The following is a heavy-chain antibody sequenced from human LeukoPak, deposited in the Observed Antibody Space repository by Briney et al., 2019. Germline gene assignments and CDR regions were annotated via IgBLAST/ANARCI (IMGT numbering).Heavy chain of an antibody. CDR2: IYYSGNT. V-gene: IGHV4-59*01. Sequence: PSETLSLTCTVSGGSISSYYWSWIRQPPGKGLEWIGYIYYSGNTNYNPSLKSRVTISVHTSKNQFSLKLSSVTAADTAVYYCARAYGAEPEAFDIWGQGTMVTVSS. D-gene: IGHD4-17*01. CDR1: GGSISSYY. J-gene: IGHJ3*02. CDR3: ARAYGAEPEAFDI.